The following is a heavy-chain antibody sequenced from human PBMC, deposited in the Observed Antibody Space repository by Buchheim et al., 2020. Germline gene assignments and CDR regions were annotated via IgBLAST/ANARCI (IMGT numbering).Heavy chain of an antibody. D-gene: IGHD3-22*01. CDR2: IYSGGST. CDR3: AREEDYYDSSGQPL. V-gene: IGHV3-66*01. Sequence: EVQLVESGGGLVQPGGSLRLSCAASGFTVSSNYMSWVRQAPGKGLEWVSVIYSGGSTYYADSVKGRFTISRGNSKNTLYLQMNSLRAEDTAVYYCAREEDYYDSSGQPLWGQGTL. J-gene: IGHJ4*02. CDR1: GFTVSSNY.